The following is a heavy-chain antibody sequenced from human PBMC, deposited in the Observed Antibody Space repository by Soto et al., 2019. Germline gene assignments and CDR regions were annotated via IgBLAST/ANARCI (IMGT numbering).Heavy chain of an antibody. V-gene: IGHV1-18*01. J-gene: IGHJ4*02. Sequence: GASVKVSCKAFGYTFTSYGISWVRQALGQGLEWMGWISAYNGNTNYAQKLQGRVTMTTDTSTSTAYMELRSLRSDDTAVYYCARASIVMTTVFPFDYWGQGTLVTVSS. CDR1: GYTFTSYG. CDR3: ARASIVMTTVFPFDY. D-gene: IGHD4-4*01. CDR2: ISAYNGNT.